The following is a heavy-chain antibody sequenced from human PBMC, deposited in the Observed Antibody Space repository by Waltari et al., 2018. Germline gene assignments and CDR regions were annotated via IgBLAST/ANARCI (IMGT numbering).Heavy chain of an antibody. CDR3: ARGGDIVVVVAATYAFDI. Sequence: QVPLQQSGPGLVKPSQTLSLTCPISGDSVSTNSAAWNWIRQSPSRGLEWLGRTYYRSKWYNDYAVSVKSRITINPDTSKNQFSLQLNSVTPEDTAVYYCARGGDIVVVVAATYAFDIWGQGTMVTVSS. J-gene: IGHJ3*02. D-gene: IGHD2-15*01. CDR1: GDSVSTNSAA. V-gene: IGHV6-1*01. CDR2: TYYRSKWYN.